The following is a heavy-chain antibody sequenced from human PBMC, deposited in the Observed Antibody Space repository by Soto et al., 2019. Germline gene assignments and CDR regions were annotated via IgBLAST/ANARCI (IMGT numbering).Heavy chain of an antibody. J-gene: IGHJ3*02. D-gene: IGHD1-1*01. CDR2: INPNSGGT. CDR1: GYTFTGYY. CDR3: ARDRVHQAGTTDDAFDI. Sequence: ASVKVSCKASGYTFTGYYMHWVRQAPGQGLEWMGWINPNSGGTNYAQKFQGRVTMTRDTSISTAYMELSRLRSDDTAVYYCARDRVHQAGTTDDAFDIWGQGTMVTVSS. V-gene: IGHV1-2*02.